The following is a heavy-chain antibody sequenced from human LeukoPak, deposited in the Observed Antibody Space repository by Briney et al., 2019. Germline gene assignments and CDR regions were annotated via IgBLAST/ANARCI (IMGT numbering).Heavy chain of an antibody. J-gene: IGHJ6*02. CDR1: ESTLGEVS. Sequence: ASVKVSCRVSESTLGEVSMHWVRQSPGNGPEYMGGFDPEKGETVFAQKFHDRVTVTEDTSTDTAYMELSSLRPEDTAVYYCAVDFYQSARLTKYYYALDVWGQGTPVTVSS. V-gene: IGHV1-24*01. D-gene: IGHD4/OR15-4a*01. CDR2: FDPEKGET. CDR3: AVDFYQSARLTKYYYALDV.